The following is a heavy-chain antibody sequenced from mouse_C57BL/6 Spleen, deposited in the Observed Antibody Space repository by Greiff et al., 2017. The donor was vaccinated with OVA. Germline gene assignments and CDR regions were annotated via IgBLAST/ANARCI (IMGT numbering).Heavy chain of an antibody. Sequence: EVHLVESGGGLVKPGGSLKLSCAASGFTFSSYAMSWVRQTPEQRLEWVATISDGGSYTYYPDNVKGRSTISRDNAKNNLYLQMSHLKSEDTAMYYCARDDEYYAMDYWGQGTSVTVSS. CDR2: ISDGGSYT. V-gene: IGHV5-4*01. CDR3: ARDDEYYAMDY. CDR1: GFTFSSYA. D-gene: IGHD2-3*01. J-gene: IGHJ4*01.